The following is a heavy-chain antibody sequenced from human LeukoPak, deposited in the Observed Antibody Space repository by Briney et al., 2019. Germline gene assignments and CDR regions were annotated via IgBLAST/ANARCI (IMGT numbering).Heavy chain of an antibody. D-gene: IGHD3-10*01. V-gene: IGHV4-61*02. Sequence: PSQTLSLTCTVSGGSISSGSYYWSWIRQPAGKGLEWIGRIYTSGSTNYNPSLKSRVTMSVDTSKNQFSLKLSSVTAADTAVYYCASAQYGNWFDPWGQGTLVTVSS. CDR2: IYTSGST. J-gene: IGHJ5*02. CDR3: ASAQYGNWFDP. CDR1: GGSISSGSYY.